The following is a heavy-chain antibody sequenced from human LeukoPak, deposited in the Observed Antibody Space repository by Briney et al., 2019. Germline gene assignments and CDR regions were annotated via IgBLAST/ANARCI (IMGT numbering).Heavy chain of an antibody. V-gene: IGHV3-30*18. Sequence: GGSLRLSCAASGFTFSSYGMHWVRQAPGKGLEWVAVISYDGSNKYYADSVKGRFTISRDNSKNTLYLQMNSLRAEDTAVYYCAKPRDGSGLGVDYWGQGTLVTVSS. CDR3: AKPRDGSGLGVDY. CDR1: GFTFSSYG. CDR2: ISYDGSNK. D-gene: IGHD5-24*01. J-gene: IGHJ4*02.